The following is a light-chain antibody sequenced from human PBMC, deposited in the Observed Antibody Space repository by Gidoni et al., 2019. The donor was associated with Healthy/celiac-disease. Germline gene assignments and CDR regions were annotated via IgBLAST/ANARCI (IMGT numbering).Light chain of an antibody. Sequence: AIQLTQSPSSLSASVGDRVTITCRASQGISSALAWYQQKPGKAPKLLIYDASSLESGVPSRFSGSGSGTDFTLTISSLQPEDFATYYCQQFNSYWYTFXQXTKLXIK. CDR2: DAS. CDR1: QGISSA. CDR3: QQFNSYWYT. V-gene: IGKV1-13*02. J-gene: IGKJ2*01.